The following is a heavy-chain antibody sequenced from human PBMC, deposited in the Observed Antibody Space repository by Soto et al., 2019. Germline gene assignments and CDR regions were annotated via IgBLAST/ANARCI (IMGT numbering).Heavy chain of an antibody. J-gene: IGHJ6*02. V-gene: IGHV4-4*02. CDR2: IYHSGST. CDR1: GGYISSSNW. D-gene: IGHD1-26*01. Sequence: SETLCVTCAVAGGYISSSNWWSWVRQPPGKGLEWIGEIYHSGSTNYNPSLKSRVTISVDKSKNQFSLKLSSVTAADTAVYYCARGANYYYYYGMDVWGQGTTVTVSS. CDR3: ARGANYYYYYGMDV.